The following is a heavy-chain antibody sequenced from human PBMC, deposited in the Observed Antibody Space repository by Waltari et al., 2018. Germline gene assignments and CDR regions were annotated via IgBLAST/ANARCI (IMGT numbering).Heavy chain of an antibody. CDR1: GYTFSCYA. CDR2: INAGNGDT. CDR3: ARGLYRVAEQLTFDY. J-gene: IGHJ4*02. Sequence: QVQLVQSGAEVKKPGASVKISCKASGYTFSCYAVHWVRQAPGQRPEWMGWINAGNGDTKKSQKVQDRVTITRDTSTSTAYMELSSLRSEDTAVYYCARGLYRVAEQLTFDYWGQGTLVTVSS. D-gene: IGHD3-3*01. V-gene: IGHV1-3*01.